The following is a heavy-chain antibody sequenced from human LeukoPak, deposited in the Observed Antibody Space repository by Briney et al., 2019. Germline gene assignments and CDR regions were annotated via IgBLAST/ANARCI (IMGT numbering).Heavy chain of an antibody. Sequence: SVKVSCKASGGTFSSYAISWVRQAPGQGLEWMGRIIPILGIANYAQKFQGRVTITADKSTSTAYMELSRLRSDDTAVYYCARAGLYYYDSSGYYPYWGQGTLVTVSS. V-gene: IGHV1-69*04. CDR2: IIPILGIA. CDR3: ARAGLYYYDSSGYYPY. D-gene: IGHD3-22*01. CDR1: GGTFSSYA. J-gene: IGHJ4*02.